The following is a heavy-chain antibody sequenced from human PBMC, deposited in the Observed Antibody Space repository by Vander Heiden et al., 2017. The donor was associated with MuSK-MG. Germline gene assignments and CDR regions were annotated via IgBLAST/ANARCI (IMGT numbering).Heavy chain of an antibody. V-gene: IGHV3-23*01. CDR2: ITGIGTST. CDR3: AKRAPAAAAKVAFDI. Sequence: EMQLLQSGGGSVQPGGALSISCAASGCPFSRYVMSWVRQAPGKGLEWVSGITGIGTSTYYADSVKGRFTISRDNSKNTLYLQINYLRAEDTAIYYCAKRAPAAAAKVAFDIWGQGSMVAVSS. J-gene: IGHJ3*02. D-gene: IGHD6-13*01. CDR1: GCPFSRYV.